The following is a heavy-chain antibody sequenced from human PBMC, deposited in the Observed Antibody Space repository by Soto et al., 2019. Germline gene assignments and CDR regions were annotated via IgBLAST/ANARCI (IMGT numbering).Heavy chain of an antibody. CDR1: GYTLTELS. D-gene: IGHD3-16*02. J-gene: IGHJ6*02. V-gene: IGHV1-24*01. CDR3: ATDRGGGVIVQYYYYYGMDV. Sequence: EASVKVSCKVSGYTLTELSMHWVRQAPGKGLEWMGSFDPEDGETIYAQKFQGRVTMTEDTSTDTAYMELSSLRSEDTAVYYCATDRGGGVIVQYYYYYGMDVWGQGTTVTVSS. CDR2: FDPEDGET.